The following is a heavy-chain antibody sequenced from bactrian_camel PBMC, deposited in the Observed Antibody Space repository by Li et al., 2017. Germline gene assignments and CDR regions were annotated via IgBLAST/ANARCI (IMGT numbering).Heavy chain of an antibody. CDR2: IADGDT. J-gene: IGHJ6*01. Sequence: QLVESGGGLLQPGGSLRLSCAASGFTFSSYAMSWVRQAPGKGLEWVSSIADGDTYYANSVKGRFTISRDNAKNTLYLQMNSLKPDDTAMYYCAADPSDICDGHWCRMDFRYWGQGTQVTVS. D-gene: IGHD3*01. CDR3: AADPSDICDGHWCRMDFRY. CDR1: GFTFSSYA. V-gene: IGHV3S10*01.